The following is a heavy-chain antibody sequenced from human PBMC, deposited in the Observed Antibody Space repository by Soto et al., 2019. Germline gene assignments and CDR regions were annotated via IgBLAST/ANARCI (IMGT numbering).Heavy chain of an antibody. J-gene: IGHJ4*02. D-gene: IGHD3-22*01. CDR2: IYYSGST. CDR1: GGSISSGGYY. CDR3: ARITMIVADQTGFDY. Sequence: QVQLQESGPGLVKPSQTLSLTCTVSGGSISSGGYYWSWIRQHPGKGLEWIGYIYYSGSTYYNPSLKSRVTISVDTSKNQFSLKLSSVTAADTAVYYCARITMIVADQTGFDYWGQGTLVTVSS. V-gene: IGHV4-31*03.